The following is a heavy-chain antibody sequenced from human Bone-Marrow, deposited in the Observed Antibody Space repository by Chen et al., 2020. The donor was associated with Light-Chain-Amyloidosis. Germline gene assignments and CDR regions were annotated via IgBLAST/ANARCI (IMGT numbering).Heavy chain of an antibody. CDR2: VYSGVNA. V-gene: IGHV3-53*02. CDR3: ARAPSGTHFHFDY. D-gene: IGHD1-26*01. Sequence: EVQLVETGGGLIQPGGSLRLPCAASGCTVSSNYMSWVRQAPGKGPEWFSVVYSGVNAYYADSVKGRFTISRDNSNNTLYLQMNSLRADDTAVYYCARAPSGTHFHFDYWGHGTLVTVSS. J-gene: IGHJ4*01. CDR1: GCTVSSNY.